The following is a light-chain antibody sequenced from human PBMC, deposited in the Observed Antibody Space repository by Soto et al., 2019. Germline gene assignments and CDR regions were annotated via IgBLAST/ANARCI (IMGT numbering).Light chain of an antibody. CDR1: QSIDSW. Sequence: DIRMTQSPSTLSASVGDRVTITCRASQSIDSWSAWYQQKPGKAPRLLIFDASTLETGVPSRFGGSGAGTEFTLTISSLQPDDSATYYCQQYYFYPWTFDQGTKVEI. J-gene: IGKJ1*01. CDR3: QQYYFYPWT. V-gene: IGKV1-5*01. CDR2: DAS.